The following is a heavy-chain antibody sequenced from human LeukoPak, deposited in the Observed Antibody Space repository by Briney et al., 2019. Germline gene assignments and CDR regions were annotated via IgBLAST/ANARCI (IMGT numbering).Heavy chain of an antibody. Sequence: GGSLRLSCAASGFTFRRYWMHWVRQAPGKGLVWVSRINSDGSTTTYADSVKGRFTISRDNAKNTLYLQMNSLRAEDTAVYYCARDRSLDRDNWGQGTLVTVSS. CDR2: INSDGSTT. CDR1: GFTFRRYW. J-gene: IGHJ4*02. V-gene: IGHV3-74*01. CDR3: ARDRSLDRDN.